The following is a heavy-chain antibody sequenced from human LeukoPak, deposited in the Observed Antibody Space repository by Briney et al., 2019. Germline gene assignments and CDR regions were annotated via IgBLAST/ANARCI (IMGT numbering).Heavy chain of an antibody. J-gene: IGHJ4*02. V-gene: IGHV5-51*01. D-gene: IGHD6-19*01. CDR3: ARQKAVAGIYLDY. Sequence: GESLKISCKGSGYSFTSYWIGWVRQMPGKGLEWMGVIYPGDSDTRYSPSFQGQVTISADKSISTAYLQWSSLKASDTAMYYCARQKAVAGIYLDYWGQGTLVTVSS. CDR2: IYPGDSDT. CDR1: GYSFTSYW.